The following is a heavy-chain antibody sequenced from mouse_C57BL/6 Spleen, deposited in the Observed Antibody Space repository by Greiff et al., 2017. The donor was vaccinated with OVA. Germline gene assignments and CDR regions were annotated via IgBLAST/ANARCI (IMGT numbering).Heavy chain of an antibody. J-gene: IGHJ1*03. Sequence: EVQLQQSGPGLVKPSQSLSLTCSVTGYSITSGYYWNWIRQFPGNKLEWMGYISYDGSNNYNPSLKNRISITRYTSKNQFILKLNSVTTEDTATYYCARNYGSSYVGYFDVWGTGTTVTVSS. CDR1: GYSITSGYY. V-gene: IGHV3-6*01. D-gene: IGHD1-1*01. CDR3: ARNYGSSYVGYFDV. CDR2: ISYDGSN.